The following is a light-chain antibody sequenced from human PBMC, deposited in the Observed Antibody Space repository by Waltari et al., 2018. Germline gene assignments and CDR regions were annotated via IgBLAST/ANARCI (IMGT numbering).Light chain of an antibody. CDR3: QQRFALFT. J-gene: IGKJ3*01. Sequence: EIVLTQSPATLSLSPGERATLSCRASQYVSTYLAWYQQKPGQAPRFLIYDASNRATGIPARFSGSGSGTDFTLTISSLEPEDFAVYYCQQRFALFTFGPGTKVDIK. CDR2: DAS. CDR1: QYVSTY. V-gene: IGKV3-11*01.